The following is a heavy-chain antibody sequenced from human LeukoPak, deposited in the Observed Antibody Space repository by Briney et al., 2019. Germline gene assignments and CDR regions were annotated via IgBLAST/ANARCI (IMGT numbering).Heavy chain of an antibody. CDR2: IYYSGST. Sequence: PSETLSLTCTVSGGSISSYYWSWIRQPPGKGLEWIGYIYYSGSTNYNPSLKSRVTISVDTSKNQFSLKLSSVPAADTAVYYCASVNRSSGSYNRLDYWGQGTLVTVSS. J-gene: IGHJ4*02. V-gene: IGHV4-59*01. CDR3: ASVNRSSGSYNRLDY. CDR1: GGSISSYY. D-gene: IGHD1-26*01.